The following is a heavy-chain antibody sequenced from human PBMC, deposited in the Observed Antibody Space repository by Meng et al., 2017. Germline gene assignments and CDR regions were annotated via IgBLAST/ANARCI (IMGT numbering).Heavy chain of an antibody. CDR1: GGSFSGYY. V-gene: IGHV4-34*01. J-gene: IGHJ4*03. Sequence: SETLSLTCAVYGGSFSGYYWSRIRQPPGKGLEWIGEINHSGSTNYNPSLKSRVTISVDTSKNQFSLKLSSVTAADTAVYYCARGSITMVRGVIIIPFDYWGQGTTVTVSS. D-gene: IGHD3-10*01. CDR2: INHSGST. CDR3: ARGSITMVRGVIIIPFDY.